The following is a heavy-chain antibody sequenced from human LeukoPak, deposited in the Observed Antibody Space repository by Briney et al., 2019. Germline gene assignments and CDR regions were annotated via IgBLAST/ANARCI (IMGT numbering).Heavy chain of an antibody. Sequence: GGSLRLSCAASGFTFSSYGMHWVRQAPGKGLEWVAFIRYDGSNKYYADSVKGRFTISRDNSKNTLYLQMNSLRAEDTAVYYCAKIRISIAAAGPVEYFDYWGQGTLVTVSS. CDR1: GFTFSSYG. D-gene: IGHD6-13*01. CDR2: IRYDGSNK. V-gene: IGHV3-30*02. J-gene: IGHJ4*02. CDR3: AKIRISIAAAGPVEYFDY.